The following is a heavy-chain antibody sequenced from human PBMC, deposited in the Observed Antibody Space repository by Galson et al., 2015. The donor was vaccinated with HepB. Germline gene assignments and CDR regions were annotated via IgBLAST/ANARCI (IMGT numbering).Heavy chain of an antibody. J-gene: IGHJ4*02. Sequence: SLRLSCAASGFTFNYHAMNWVCQAPGKGLEWVASISGSGGSTYYADSVKGRFTVSRDNSLDTVDLQMDSLRVDDTAVYYCAKDYLPYYDRWGSYSDLYYFDYWGQGTLVTVSS. D-gene: IGHD3-22*01. CDR2: ISGSGGST. CDR3: AKDYLPYYDRWGSYSDLYYFDY. CDR1: GFTFNYHA. V-gene: IGHV3-23*01.